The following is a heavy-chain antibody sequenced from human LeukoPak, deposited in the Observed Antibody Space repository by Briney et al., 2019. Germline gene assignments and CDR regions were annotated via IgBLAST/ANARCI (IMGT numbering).Heavy chain of an antibody. J-gene: IGHJ4*02. CDR2: FDPEDGET. D-gene: IGHD3-3*01. V-gene: IGHV1-24*01. CDR1: GYTLTELS. CDR3: ATVSPRITIFGVVIRSFGYFDY. Sequence: ASVKVSCKVSGYTLTELSMHWVRQAPGKGLESMGGFDPEDGETIYAQKFQGRVTMTEDTSTDTAYMELSSLRSEDTAVYYCATVSPRITIFGVVIRSFGYFDYWGQGTLVTVSS.